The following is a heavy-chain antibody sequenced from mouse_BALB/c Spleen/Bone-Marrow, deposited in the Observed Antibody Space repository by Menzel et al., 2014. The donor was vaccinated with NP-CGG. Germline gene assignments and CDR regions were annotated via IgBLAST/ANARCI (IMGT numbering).Heavy chain of an antibody. CDR1: GYTFTEYT. D-gene: IGHD2-4*01. CDR2: FNPNNGGT. Sequence: VQLQQYGPELGTPGASVKISCKTSGYTFTEYTMHWVKQSHGKSLEWIGGFNPNNGGTSYNQKFKGKATLTVDKSSSTAYMELRSLTSEDSAVYYCAREEAFDYVIAYWGQGTLVTVSA. CDR3: AREEAFDYVIAY. V-gene: IGHV1-18*01. J-gene: IGHJ3*01.